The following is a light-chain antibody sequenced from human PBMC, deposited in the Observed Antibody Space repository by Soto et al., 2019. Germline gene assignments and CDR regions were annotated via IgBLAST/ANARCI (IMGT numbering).Light chain of an antibody. V-gene: IGKV3-11*01. Sequence: EIVLTQSPATLSLSPGERATLSCRASQSVSSYLAWYQQKPGQAPRLLIYDASNRATGIPARFSGSGSETDFTLTISSLEPEDFEVYYCQQRSNAYTFGQGTKLEIE. CDR3: QQRSNAYT. CDR2: DAS. CDR1: QSVSSY. J-gene: IGKJ2*01.